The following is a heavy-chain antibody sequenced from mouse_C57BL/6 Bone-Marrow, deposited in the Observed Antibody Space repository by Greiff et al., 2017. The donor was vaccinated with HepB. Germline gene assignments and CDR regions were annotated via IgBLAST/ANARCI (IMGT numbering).Heavy chain of an antibody. Sequence: EVQGVESGGGLVKPGGSLKLSCAASGFTFSSYAMSWVRQTPEKRLEWVATISDGGSYTYYPDNVKGRFTISRDNAKNNLYLQMSHLKSEDTAMYYCAREGDYDYDVGWFAYWGRGTGVTVSA. CDR1: GFTFSSYA. J-gene: IGHJ3*01. CDR2: ISDGGSYT. D-gene: IGHD2-4*01. V-gene: IGHV5-4*01. CDR3: AREGDYDYDVGWFAY.